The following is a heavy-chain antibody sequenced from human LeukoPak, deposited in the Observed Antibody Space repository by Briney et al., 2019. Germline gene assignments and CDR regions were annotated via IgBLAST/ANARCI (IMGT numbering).Heavy chain of an antibody. CDR2: IKQDGSEK. CDR1: GFTFSSYW. J-gene: IGHJ4*02. D-gene: IGHD4-17*01. V-gene: IGHV3-7*01. CDR3: ARDRDYAFDY. Sequence: GGSLRLSCVASGFTFSSYWMSWVRQAPGKGLEWVANIKQDGSEKYYVDSVKGRFTISRDNAKNSLYLQMNSLRAEDTAVYYCARDRDYAFDYWGQGTLVTVSS.